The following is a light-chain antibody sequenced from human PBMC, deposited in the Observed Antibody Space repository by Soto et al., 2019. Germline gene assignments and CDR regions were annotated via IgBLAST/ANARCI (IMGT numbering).Light chain of an antibody. CDR3: QQYSKWPLT. CDR2: SAS. Sequence: EIVMTQSPVTLSVSPGVRATLSCKASQSVSSYLAWYQQKRGQAPRLLIYSASTRATGIPARFSGSGSGTEFILTISSLQSEDFAVYYCQQYSKWPLTFGGGTKVDIK. J-gene: IGKJ4*01. CDR1: QSVSSY. V-gene: IGKV3-15*01.